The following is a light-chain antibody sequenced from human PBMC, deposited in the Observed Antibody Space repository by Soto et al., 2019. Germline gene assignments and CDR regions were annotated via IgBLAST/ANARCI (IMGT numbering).Light chain of an antibody. CDR2: LNSDGSH. CDR1: SGHSSYA. CDR3: QTWGTGIVI. J-gene: IGLJ2*01. Sequence: QSVLTQSPSASASLGASVKLTCTLSSGHSSYAIAWHQQQPEKGPRYLMKLNSDGSHSKGDGIPDRFSSSSSGAERYLTIPSLQSEDEADYYCQTWGTGIVIFGGGTKLTVL. V-gene: IGLV4-69*01.